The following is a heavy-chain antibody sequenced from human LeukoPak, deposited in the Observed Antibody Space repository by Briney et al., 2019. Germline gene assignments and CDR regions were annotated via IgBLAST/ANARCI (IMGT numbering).Heavy chain of an antibody. CDR3: AKDQVTMVRGVSPDVAFDI. Sequence: GGSLRLSCVVSGFTFSSYAMSWVRQAPGKGLEWVSAISGSGGSTYYADSVKGRFTISRDNSKNTLYLQMNSLRAEDTAVYYCAKDQVTMVRGVSPDVAFDIWGQGTMVTVSS. CDR2: ISGSGGST. J-gene: IGHJ3*02. CDR1: GFTFSSYA. V-gene: IGHV3-23*01. D-gene: IGHD3-10*01.